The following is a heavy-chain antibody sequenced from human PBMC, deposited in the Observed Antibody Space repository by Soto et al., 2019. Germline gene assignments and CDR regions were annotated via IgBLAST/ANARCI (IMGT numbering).Heavy chain of an antibody. CDR2: IYSGGST. D-gene: IGHD3-9*01. CDR3: ARVHRKDWVSGNWYFDL. Sequence: GGSLRLSCAASGFTVSSNYMSWVRQAPGKGLEWVSVIYSGGSTYYADSVKGRFTISRHNSKNTLYLQMNSLRAEDTAVYYCARVHRKDWVSGNWYFDLWGRGTLVTVSS. CDR1: GFTVSSNY. J-gene: IGHJ2*01. V-gene: IGHV3-53*04.